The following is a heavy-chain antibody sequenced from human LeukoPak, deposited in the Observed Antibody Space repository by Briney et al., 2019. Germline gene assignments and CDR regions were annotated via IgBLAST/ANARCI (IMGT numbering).Heavy chain of an antibody. V-gene: IGHV1-18*01. CDR2: ISAYNGNT. Sequence: ASVKVSCKASGYTFTSYGISWARQAPGQGLEWMGWISAYNGNTNYAQKLQGRVTMTTDTSTSTAYMELRSLRSDDTAVYYCARDHAYYYYMDVWGKGTTVTVSS. CDR3: ARDHAYYYYMDV. CDR1: GYTFTSYG. J-gene: IGHJ6*03.